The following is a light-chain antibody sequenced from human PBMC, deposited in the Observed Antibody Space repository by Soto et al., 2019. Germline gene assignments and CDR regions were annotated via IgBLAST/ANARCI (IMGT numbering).Light chain of an antibody. CDR2: DVI. Sequence: QSVLTQPPSASGSPGQSVTISCTGTSRDIGGYDFVSWYQQHPGKAPKLLIYDVIKRPSGVPDRFSGSKSGNTASLTVSGLQTDDEADYYCSSYGGSNNLLFGGGTKLNVL. V-gene: IGLV2-8*01. J-gene: IGLJ2*01. CDR1: SRDIGGYDF. CDR3: SSYGGSNNLL.